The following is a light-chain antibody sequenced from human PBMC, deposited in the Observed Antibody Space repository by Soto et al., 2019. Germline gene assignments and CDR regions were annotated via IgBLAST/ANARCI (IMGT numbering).Light chain of an antibody. J-gene: IGLJ2*01. Sequence: QSALTQPRSVSGSPGQSVTISCTGSSSDVGEYNYVSWYQHHPGKAPKLMLYDVTNRPSGVPVRFSGSKSGNTASLTISGLQAEDEADYYCAAWDDSLNGVVFGGGTKLTVL. CDR3: AAWDDSLNGVV. CDR2: DVT. CDR1: SSDVGEYNY. V-gene: IGLV2-11*01.